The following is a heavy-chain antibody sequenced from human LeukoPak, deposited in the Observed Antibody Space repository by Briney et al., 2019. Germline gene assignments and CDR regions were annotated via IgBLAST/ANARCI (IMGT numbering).Heavy chain of an antibody. CDR3: ARRNTEYYFDY. J-gene: IGHJ4*02. D-gene: IGHD5-18*01. CDR1: GFTFSSYA. V-gene: IGHV3-48*04. Sequence: PGGSLRLSCAASGFTFSSYAMSWVRQAPGKGLEWVSYISTSSSTIYYADSVKGRFTISRDNAKNSVYLQMNSLRAEDTAVYYCARRNTEYYFDYWGQGTLVTVSS. CDR2: ISTSSSTI.